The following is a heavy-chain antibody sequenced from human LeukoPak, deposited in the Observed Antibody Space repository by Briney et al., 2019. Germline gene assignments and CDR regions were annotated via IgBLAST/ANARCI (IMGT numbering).Heavy chain of an antibody. J-gene: IGHJ3*02. Sequence: SETLSLTCAVYGGSFSGYYWSWIRQPPGKGLEWIGEINHSGSTNYNPSLKSRVTILVETSKNQFSLKLSSVPAADMAVYYCARGGHYPDAFDIWGQGTMVPVSS. CDR3: ARGGHYPDAFDI. V-gene: IGHV4-34*01. D-gene: IGHD3-10*01. CDR1: GGSFSGYY. CDR2: INHSGST.